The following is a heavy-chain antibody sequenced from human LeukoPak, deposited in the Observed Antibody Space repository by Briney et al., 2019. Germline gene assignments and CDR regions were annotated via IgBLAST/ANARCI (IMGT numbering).Heavy chain of an antibody. Sequence: GGSLRLPCAASGFTFSSYAMSWVRQAPGKGLEWVSAISGSGGSTYYADSVKGRFTISRDNSKNTLYLQMNSLRAEDTAVYYCAKDRGAYGDPTDYWGQGTLVTVSS. CDR1: GFTFSSYA. D-gene: IGHD4-17*01. J-gene: IGHJ4*02. V-gene: IGHV3-23*01. CDR3: AKDRGAYGDPTDY. CDR2: ISGSGGST.